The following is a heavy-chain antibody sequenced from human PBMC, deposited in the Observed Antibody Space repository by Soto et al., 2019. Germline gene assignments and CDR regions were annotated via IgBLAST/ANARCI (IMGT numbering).Heavy chain of an antibody. V-gene: IGHV4-61*01. D-gene: IGHD4-4*01. Sequence: PSETLSLTCTVSGGSVSSGSYYWSWIRQPPGKGLEWIGYIYYSGSTNYNPSLKSRVTISVDTSKNQFSLKLSSVTAADTAVYYCARGESKRYSNYEKRENWFDPWGQGTLVTVSS. J-gene: IGHJ5*02. CDR1: GGSVSSGSYY. CDR3: ARGESKRYSNYEKRENWFDP. CDR2: IYYSGST.